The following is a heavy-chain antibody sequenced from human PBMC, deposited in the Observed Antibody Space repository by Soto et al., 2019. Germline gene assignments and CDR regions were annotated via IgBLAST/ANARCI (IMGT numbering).Heavy chain of an antibody. D-gene: IGHD3-10*01. Sequence: SETLSLICTVSGGSISSSGYYWGWIRQPPGKGLEWIGNIYYSGDTYYNPSLRSRVTMSLDTSRNQFSLKLRSVTAADTAVYYCARRRDFLTYDYWGQGTQVAVSS. CDR3: ARRRDFLTYDY. J-gene: IGHJ4*02. CDR1: GGSISSSGYY. V-gene: IGHV4-39*01. CDR2: IYYSGDT.